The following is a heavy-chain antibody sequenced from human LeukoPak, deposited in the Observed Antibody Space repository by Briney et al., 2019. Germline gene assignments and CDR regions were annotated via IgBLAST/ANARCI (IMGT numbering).Heavy chain of an antibody. CDR2: ITGGGGST. J-gene: IGHJ5*02. CDR1: GFTFRSYA. V-gene: IGHV3-23*01. CDR3: AKGEYNSGRNWFDP. D-gene: IGHD6-19*01. Sequence: GGSLRLSCAASGFTFRSYAMSWVRLAPGKGLDWVSTITGGGGSTYCADSVKGRFTISRDNSKNTLYLQMNSLRGEDTAVYYCAKGEYNSGRNWFDPWGQGTLVTVSS.